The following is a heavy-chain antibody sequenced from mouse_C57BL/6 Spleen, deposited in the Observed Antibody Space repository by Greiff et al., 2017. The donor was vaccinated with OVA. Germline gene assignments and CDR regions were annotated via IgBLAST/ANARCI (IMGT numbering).Heavy chain of an antibody. CDR1: GFTFSDYG. V-gene: IGHV5-17*01. J-gene: IGHJ2*01. CDR3: ARTSYYYGTDY. CDR2: ISSGSSTI. Sequence: EVKLMESGGGLVKPGGSLKLSCAASGFTFSDYGMHWVRQAPEKGLEWVAYISSGSSTIYYADTVKGRFTISRDNAKNTLFLQMTSLRSEDTAMYYCARTSYYYGTDYWGQGTTLTVSS. D-gene: IGHD1-1*01.